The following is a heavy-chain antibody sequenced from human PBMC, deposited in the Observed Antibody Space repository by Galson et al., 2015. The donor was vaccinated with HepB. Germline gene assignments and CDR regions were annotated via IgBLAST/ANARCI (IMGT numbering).Heavy chain of an antibody. J-gene: IGHJ4*02. V-gene: IGHV3-30*04. Sequence: SLRLSCAASGFTFSSYAMHWVRQAPGKGLEWVAVISYDGSNKYYADSVKGRFTISRDNSKNTLYLQMNRLRAEDTAVYYCARSESPGYSSGWIFDYWGQGTLVTVSS. D-gene: IGHD6-19*01. CDR1: GFTFSSYA. CDR3: ARSESPGYSSGWIFDY. CDR2: ISYDGSNK.